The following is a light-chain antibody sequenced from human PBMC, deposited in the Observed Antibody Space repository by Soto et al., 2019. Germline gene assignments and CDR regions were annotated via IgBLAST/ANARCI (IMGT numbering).Light chain of an antibody. CDR1: QSVSSSY. V-gene: IGKV3-20*01. CDR3: QQYGSSPWT. J-gene: IGKJ1*01. Sequence: EIVLTQSPATLSLSPGERATLSCRASQSVSSSYLGWYQQKPGQATRLLIYGASSRATGIPARFSGSGSGTDFTLTISRLEPEDFAVYYCQQYGSSPWTFGQGTKVEIK. CDR2: GAS.